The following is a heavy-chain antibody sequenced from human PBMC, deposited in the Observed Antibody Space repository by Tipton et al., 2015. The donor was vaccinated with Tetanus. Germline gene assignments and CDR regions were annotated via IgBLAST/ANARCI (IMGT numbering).Heavy chain of an antibody. J-gene: IGHJ6*02. CDR1: GFTFSDYY. V-gene: IGHV3-11*01. CDR3: ARGGVTTADYYYYGMDV. Sequence: SLRLSCAASGFTFSDYYMSWIRQAPGKGLEWVSYISSSGSTIYYADSVKGRFTISRDNAKNSLYLQMNSLRAEDTAVYYCARGGVTTADYYYYGMDVWGQGTTVTASS. D-gene: IGHD4-17*01. CDR2: ISSSGSTI.